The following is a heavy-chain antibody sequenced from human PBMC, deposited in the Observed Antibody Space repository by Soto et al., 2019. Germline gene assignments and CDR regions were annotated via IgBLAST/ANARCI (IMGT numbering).Heavy chain of an antibody. Sequence: GTLSLTCTVSGGSVSSGSYYWSWIRQPPGKGLEWIGYIYYSGSTNYNPSLKSRVTISVDTSKNQFSLKLSSVTAADTAVYYCARDSRAVAGNYYYYGMDVWGQGTTVTVSS. D-gene: IGHD6-19*01. CDR1: GGSVSSGSYY. CDR3: ARDSRAVAGNYYYYGMDV. V-gene: IGHV4-61*01. J-gene: IGHJ6*02. CDR2: IYYSGST.